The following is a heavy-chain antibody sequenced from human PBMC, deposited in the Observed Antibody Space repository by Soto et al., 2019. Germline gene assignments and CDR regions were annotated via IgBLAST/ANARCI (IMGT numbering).Heavy chain of an antibody. Sequence: EVQLLESGGGLVQPGGSLRVSCAASGFTFRSYAMCWVRQAPRKGPEWLSCLGGSGDSTYYADSVKGRFTISRDNSKNTVDLQMNSLRAEDTAVYYCVKRSGQSNGWGAFDIWGQGAMVTVSS. V-gene: IGHV3-23*01. D-gene: IGHD6-19*01. CDR1: GFTFRSYA. CDR3: VKRSGQSNGWGAFDI. CDR2: LGGSGDST. J-gene: IGHJ3*02.